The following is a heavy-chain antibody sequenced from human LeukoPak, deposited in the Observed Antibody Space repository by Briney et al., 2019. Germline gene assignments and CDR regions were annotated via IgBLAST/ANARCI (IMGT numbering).Heavy chain of an antibody. CDR1: GFTFSDYY. CDR2: ISSSGDTI. V-gene: IGHV3-11*01. D-gene: IGHD3-16*02. CDR3: ARDVTPYYYMDV. J-gene: IGHJ6*03. Sequence: GGSLRLSCAASGFTFSDYYMNWIRQAPGKGLEWVSYISSSGDTIYYADSVKGRFTISRGNAKNSLYLQMNSLRAEDTAVYYCARDVTPYYYMDVWGKGTTVTISS.